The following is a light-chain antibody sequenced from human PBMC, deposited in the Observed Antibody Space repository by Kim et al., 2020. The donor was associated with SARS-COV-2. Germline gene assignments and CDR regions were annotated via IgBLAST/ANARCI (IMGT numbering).Light chain of an antibody. V-gene: IGLV3-1*01. J-gene: IGLJ2*01. CDR1: KLGEKY. Sequence: SYELTQPPSVSVSPGQTASITCSGDKLGEKYACWYQQKPGQSPVLVIYQDSKRPSGIPERFSGSNFGNTATLTISGTQAVDEADYYCQACDSGTVVFGGGTQLTVL. CDR2: QDS. CDR3: QACDSGTVV.